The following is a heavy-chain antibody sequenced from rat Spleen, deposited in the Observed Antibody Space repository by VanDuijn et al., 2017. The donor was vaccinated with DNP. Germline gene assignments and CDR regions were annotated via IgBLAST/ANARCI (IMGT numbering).Heavy chain of an antibody. CDR3: ARGSSSMYWYFDF. Sequence: EVQLVESGGGLVQPGRSLKLSCAASGFTFSDYYMAWVRQVPGKGLEWVASITSSGGSTYYPDSVKGRFTISRDDAKSSLYLQMNSLKSEDTATYYCARGSSSMYWYFDFWGPGTMVTVSS. J-gene: IGHJ1*01. CDR1: GFTFSDYY. CDR2: ITSSGGST. V-gene: IGHV5-25*01. D-gene: IGHD1-2*01.